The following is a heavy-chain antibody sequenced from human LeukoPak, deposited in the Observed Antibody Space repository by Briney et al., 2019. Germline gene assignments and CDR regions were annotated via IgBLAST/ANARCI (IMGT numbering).Heavy chain of an antibody. V-gene: IGHV3-20*04. CDR3: ARRSVAGATTGYYYDS. CDR2: INWNGDNP. CDR1: GFTFEDYG. D-gene: IGHD1-26*01. Sequence: GGSLRLSREASGFTFEDYGMTWVRQRPGKGLEYVCEINWNGDNPVYENSLRGRFTISRDNAKNSVYLQMSSLRVDDTAFYYCARRSVAGATTGYYYDSWGQGTLVTVSS. J-gene: IGHJ4*02.